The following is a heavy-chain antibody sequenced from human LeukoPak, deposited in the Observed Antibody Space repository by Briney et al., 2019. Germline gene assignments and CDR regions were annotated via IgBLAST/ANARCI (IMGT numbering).Heavy chain of an antibody. D-gene: IGHD4/OR15-4a*01. CDR3: SRGGANDL. CDR1: GGSISSDY. CDR2: IFTSGST. J-gene: IGHJ5*02. Sequence: SGTLSLTCTVSGGSISSDYWSWIRQPAGKGLEWIGRIFTSGSTSYNPSLKSRVTMSLDTSKNQFSLKLSSVTAADTAVYFCSRGGANDLWGQGTLVTVSS. V-gene: IGHV4-4*07.